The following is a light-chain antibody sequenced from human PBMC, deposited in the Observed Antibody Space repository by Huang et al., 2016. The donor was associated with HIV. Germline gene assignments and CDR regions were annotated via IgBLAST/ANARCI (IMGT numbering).Light chain of an antibody. Sequence: DIQMTQSPSSLSASIGDRVTITCRASPSISSYLNWDQQKPGKAPKLLIYAASSLESGVPSRFSGSESGTDFTLTISSLQPEDFATYYCQQSYNTPLLTFGGGTKVEIK. V-gene: IGKV1-39*01. CDR1: PSISSY. CDR3: QQSYNTPLLT. J-gene: IGKJ4*01. CDR2: AAS.